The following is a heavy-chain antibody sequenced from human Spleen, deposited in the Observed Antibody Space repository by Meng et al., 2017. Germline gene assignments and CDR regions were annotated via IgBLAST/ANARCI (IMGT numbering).Heavy chain of an antibody. CDR3: GRFAKKNHNYGGNSRAFDI. CDR2: IYPGDSDT. CDR1: TYNFTTFW. V-gene: IGHV5-51*01. D-gene: IGHD4-23*01. Sequence: GESLKISCKVSTYNFTTFWLGWVRQMPGKGLEFMGLIYPGDSDTRYSSSFQGHVIISADQSINTAYLQWSSLKASDTAMYYCGRFAKKNHNYGGNSRAFDIWGQGTMVTVSS. J-gene: IGHJ3*02.